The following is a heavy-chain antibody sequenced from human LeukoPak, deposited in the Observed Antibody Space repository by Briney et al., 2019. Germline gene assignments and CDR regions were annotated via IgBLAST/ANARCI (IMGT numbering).Heavy chain of an antibody. CDR1: GFTRSSYA. J-gene: IGHJ6*02. D-gene: IGHD3-9*01. Sequence: GGSLRLSCAASGFTRSSYAMSWVRQAPGKGREWVSAISGSGGSTYSADSVKGRFTISRDNSKNTLYLQMNSLRAEDTAVYSCAKSLLRYFAWLPDVWGQGTTVTVSS. CDR2: ISGSGGST. CDR3: AKSLLRYFAWLPDV. V-gene: IGHV3-23*01.